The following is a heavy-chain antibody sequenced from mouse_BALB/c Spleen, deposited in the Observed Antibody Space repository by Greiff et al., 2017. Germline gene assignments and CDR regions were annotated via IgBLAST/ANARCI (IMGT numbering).Heavy chain of an antibody. CDR1: GFTFSSYA. D-gene: IGHD2-4*01. CDR2: ISSGGST. Sequence: EVQRVESGGGLVKPGGSLKLSCAASGFTFSSYAMSWVRQTPEKRLEWVASISSGGSTYYPDSVKGRFTISRDNARNILYLQMSSLRSEDTAMYYCARGGLRPLYFDYWGQGTTLTVSS. V-gene: IGHV5-6-5*01. J-gene: IGHJ2*01. CDR3: ARGGLRPLYFDY.